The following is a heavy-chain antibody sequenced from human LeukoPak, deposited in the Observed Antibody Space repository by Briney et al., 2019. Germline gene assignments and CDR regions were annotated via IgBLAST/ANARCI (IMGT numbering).Heavy chain of an antibody. J-gene: IGHJ6*02. CDR1: GFXFSSYG. D-gene: IGHD4-17*01. CDR2: IWYDGSNK. Sequence: GRSLRLSCAASGFXFSSYGMHWVRQAPGKGPEWVAVIWYDGSNKYYADSVKGRLTISRDNSKNTLYLQMNSLRAEDTAVYYCAREGTLATVTTSYGMDVWGQGTSVTVSS. CDR3: AREGTLATVTTSYGMDV. V-gene: IGHV3-33*01.